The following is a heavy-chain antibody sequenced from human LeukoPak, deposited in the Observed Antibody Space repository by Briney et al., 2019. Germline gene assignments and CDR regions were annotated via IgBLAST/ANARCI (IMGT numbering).Heavy chain of an antibody. Sequence: PGGSLRLSCAASGFTFSDYYMSWIRQAPGKGLEWIAYISTSSSTIYYADSVKGRFTIARDNDKNSLYLLMNSLRAEDTALYYCARDYYDTNTYNYGMDVWGQGTTVTVSS. CDR1: GFTFSDYY. V-gene: IGHV3-11*01. J-gene: IGHJ6*02. CDR2: ISTSSSTI. D-gene: IGHD3-22*01. CDR3: ARDYYDTNTYNYGMDV.